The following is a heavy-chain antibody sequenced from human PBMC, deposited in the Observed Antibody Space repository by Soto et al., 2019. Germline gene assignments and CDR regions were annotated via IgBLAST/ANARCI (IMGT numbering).Heavy chain of an antibody. CDR3: AREAVVVVVAATPNAFDI. J-gene: IGHJ3*02. CDR2: ISSSSSTI. D-gene: IGHD2-15*01. Sequence: GGSLRLSCAASGFTFSSYSMNWVRQAPGKGLEWVSYISSSSSTIYYADSVKGRFTISRDNAKNSLYLQMNSLRDEDTAVYYCAREAVVVVVAATPNAFDIWGQGTMVTVSS. V-gene: IGHV3-48*02. CDR1: GFTFSSYS.